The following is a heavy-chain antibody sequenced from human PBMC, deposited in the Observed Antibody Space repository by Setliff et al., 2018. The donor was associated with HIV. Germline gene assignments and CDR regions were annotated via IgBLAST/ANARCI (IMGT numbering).Heavy chain of an antibody. CDR1: GFTFSSYS. Sequence: GGSLRLSCAASGFTFSSYSMIWIRQAPGQGLEWVSYISTSSATKYYADSVKGRFTISRDSAKNSLYLQMNSLRAEDTAVYYCARKDSSSFDYWGQGTLVTVSS. D-gene: IGHD6-13*01. CDR2: ISTSSATK. CDR3: ARKDSSSFDY. J-gene: IGHJ4*02. V-gene: IGHV3-48*01.